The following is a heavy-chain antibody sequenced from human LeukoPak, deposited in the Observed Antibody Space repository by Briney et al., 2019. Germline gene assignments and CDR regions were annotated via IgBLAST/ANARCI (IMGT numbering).Heavy chain of an antibody. Sequence: ASVKVSCKASGYTFTSYGINWVRQATGQGLEWMGWMNPNSGNTGYAQKFQGRVTMTRNTSISTAYMELSSLRSEDTAVYYCARSSGTVTTSLYYYYYYMDVWGKGTTVTISS. CDR3: ARSSGTVTTSLYYYYYYMDV. V-gene: IGHV1-8*01. D-gene: IGHD4-17*01. CDR1: GYTFTSYG. CDR2: MNPNSGNT. J-gene: IGHJ6*03.